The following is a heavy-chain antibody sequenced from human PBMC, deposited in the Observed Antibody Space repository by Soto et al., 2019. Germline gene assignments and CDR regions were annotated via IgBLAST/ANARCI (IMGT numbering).Heavy chain of an antibody. Sequence: QVQLQESGPGLVKPSETLSLSCTVSGGYISSYYWSWCRQSPGKRMEWIGYVHHSWGSSYNPSLQSRVAISLDTSKSQFSLKVTSVTATDTAVYYCARQGFGPLHGLVDVWGQGTTVTVSS. CDR3: ARQGFGPLHGLVDV. CDR1: GGYISSYY. CDR2: VHHSWGS. V-gene: IGHV4-59*08. J-gene: IGHJ6*02. D-gene: IGHD3-10*01.